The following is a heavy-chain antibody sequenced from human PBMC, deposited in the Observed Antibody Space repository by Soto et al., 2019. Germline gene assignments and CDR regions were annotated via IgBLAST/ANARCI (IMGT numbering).Heavy chain of an antibody. J-gene: IGHJ4*02. CDR3: AKDRFLIVVGGSFDY. CDR2: ISGSGGST. Sequence: VQLLESGGGLVQPGGSLRLSCAASGFTFSSYAMSWVRQAPGKGLEWVSAISGSGGSTYYADSVKGRFTIFRDNSKNTRYLQMISLRAEDTAVYYCAKDRFLIVVGGSFDYWGQGTLVTVSS. V-gene: IGHV3-23*01. D-gene: IGHD2-15*01. CDR1: GFTFSSYA.